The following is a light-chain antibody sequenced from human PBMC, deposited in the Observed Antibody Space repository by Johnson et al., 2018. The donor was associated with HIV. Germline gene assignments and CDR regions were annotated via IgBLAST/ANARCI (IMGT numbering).Light chain of an antibody. Sequence: QSVLTQSPSVSAAPGQKVTISCSGSSSNIGNNYVSWYQQLPGTAPKLLIYENNKRPSGIPDRFSASKSGTSATLDITGLQTGDEADYYCGTWDSSLSVGVFGTGTKVTVL. V-gene: IGLV1-51*02. CDR1: SSNIGNNY. CDR3: GTWDSSLSVGV. J-gene: IGLJ1*01. CDR2: ENN.